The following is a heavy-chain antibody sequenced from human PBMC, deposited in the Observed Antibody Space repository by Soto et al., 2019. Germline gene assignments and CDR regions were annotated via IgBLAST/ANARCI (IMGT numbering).Heavy chain of an antibody. J-gene: IGHJ4*02. CDR2: ISAYNGNT. CDR3: ARSGYGDYTHRQELFDY. Sequence: ASVKVSCKASGYTFTSYGISWVRQAPGQGLEWMGWISAYNGNTNYAQKLQGRVTMTTDTSTSTAYMELRSLRSDDTAVYYCARSGYGDYTHRQELFDYWGQGTLVTVSS. D-gene: IGHD4-17*01. V-gene: IGHV1-18*01. CDR1: GYTFTSYG.